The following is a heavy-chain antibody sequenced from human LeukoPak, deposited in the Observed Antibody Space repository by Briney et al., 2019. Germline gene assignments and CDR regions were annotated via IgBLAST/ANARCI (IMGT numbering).Heavy chain of an antibody. CDR1: GYSISSGYY. J-gene: IGHJ3*02. D-gene: IGHD4-23*01. CDR2: IYHSGST. V-gene: IGHV4-38-2*02. CDR3: ARHFSDYGGNSDAFDI. Sequence: SETLSLTCTVSGYSISSGYYWGWIRQPPGKGLEWIESIYHSGSTYYNPSLKSRVTISVDTSKNQFSLKLSSVTAADTAVYYCARHFSDYGGNSDAFDIWGQGTMVTVSS.